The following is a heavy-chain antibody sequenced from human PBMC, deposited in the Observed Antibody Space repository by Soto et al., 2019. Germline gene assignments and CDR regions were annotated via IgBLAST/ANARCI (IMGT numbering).Heavy chain of an antibody. CDR3: ARQINGDYTAFDI. D-gene: IGHD4-17*01. CDR2: ISGSSSYI. Sequence: GKRLEWVSSISGSSSYIYYADSLKGRFTISRDNAKNSLYLQMNTLRAEDTAVYYCARQINGDYTAFDIWGQGILVTV. J-gene: IGHJ3*02. V-gene: IGHV3-21*01.